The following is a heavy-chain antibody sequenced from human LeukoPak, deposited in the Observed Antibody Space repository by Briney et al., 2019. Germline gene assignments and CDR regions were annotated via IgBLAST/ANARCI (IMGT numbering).Heavy chain of an antibody. CDR3: ARLYSSNRPFDY. V-gene: IGHV1-2*02. Sequence: ASVKVSCKASGYTFTGFYIQWVRHAPGQGREWMGWINPNSGDTSHAQKFQGRLTLTRDTSTNTVYMELSSLRSGDTAVYYCARLYSSNRPFDYWGQGTLVTVSS. J-gene: IGHJ4*02. CDR1: GYTFTGFY. CDR2: INPNSGDT. D-gene: IGHD4-11*01.